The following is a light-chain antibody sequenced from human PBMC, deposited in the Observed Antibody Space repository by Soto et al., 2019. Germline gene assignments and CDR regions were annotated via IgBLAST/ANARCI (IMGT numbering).Light chain of an antibody. CDR1: QSVSSTY. V-gene: IGKV3-20*01. CDR2: GAS. Sequence: EIVLTQSPGTLSLSPGERATLSCRASQSVSSTYLAWYQQKPGQAPRLLLYGASSRATGIPDRFSGSGSGTDFTLTISRLEPEDFAVYSCQQYGSSPPYTFGQGTTLEIK. CDR3: QQYGSSPPYT. J-gene: IGKJ2*01.